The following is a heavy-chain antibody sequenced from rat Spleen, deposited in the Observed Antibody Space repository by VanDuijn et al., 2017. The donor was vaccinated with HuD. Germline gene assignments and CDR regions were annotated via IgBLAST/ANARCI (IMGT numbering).Heavy chain of an antibody. CDR1: GFTFSDYG. Sequence: EVQLVESGGGLVQPGRSLKLSCAASGFTFSDYGMAWVRQAPKKGLEWVATIIYDGSRTYYRDSVKGRFTISRDNAKSTLYLQMDSLRSEDTATYYCARHGYDGSYYYWDYWGQGVMVTVSS. CDR3: ARHGYDGSYYYWDY. D-gene: IGHD1-12*02. J-gene: IGHJ2*01. CDR2: IIYDGSRT. V-gene: IGHV5S10*01.